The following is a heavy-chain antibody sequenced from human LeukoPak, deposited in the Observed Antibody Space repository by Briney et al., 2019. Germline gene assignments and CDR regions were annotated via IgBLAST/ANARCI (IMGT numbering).Heavy chain of an antibody. CDR2: IYYSGST. V-gene: IGHV4-30-4*01. J-gene: IGHJ3*02. D-gene: IGHD2-2*01. CDR1: GGSISRGDYY. Sequence: SETLSLTCTVSGGSISRGDYYWSWIRQPPGKGLEWIGYIYYSGSTYYNPSLKSRVTISVDTSKNQFSLKLSSVTAADTAVYYCARGAPEDIVVVPAATGHDAFDIWGQGTMVTVSS. CDR3: ARGAPEDIVVVPAATGHDAFDI.